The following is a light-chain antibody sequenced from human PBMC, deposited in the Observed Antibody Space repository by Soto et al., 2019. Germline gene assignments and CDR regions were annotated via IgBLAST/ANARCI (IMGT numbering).Light chain of an antibody. CDR2: AAS. CDR1: QDISNY. CDR3: QKYNSAPHT. J-gene: IGKJ4*01. Sequence: DIQMTQSPSSLSPSVGDRVTITCRTSQDISNYLAWYQQKLGKVPKLLIYAASTLQSGAPSRFSGGGSGKDFSLTISSLQPEDVATYYCQKYNSAPHTFGRGTQVEIQ. V-gene: IGKV1-27*01.